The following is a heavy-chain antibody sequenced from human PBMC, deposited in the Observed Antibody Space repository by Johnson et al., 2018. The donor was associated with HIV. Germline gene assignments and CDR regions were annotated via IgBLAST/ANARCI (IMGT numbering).Heavy chain of an antibody. Sequence: QVQLVESGGGVVQPGRSLRLSCVASGFTFSRYAVHWFRQAPGKGLEWVAIITHDGSKKYYADSVKGRFTISRDNSKNTLYLQMNSLETEDTAMYYCAREGTVSYGGAFDIWGQGTMVTVSS. CDR1: GFTFSRYA. D-gene: IGHD4-17*01. J-gene: IGHJ3*02. V-gene: IGHV3-30*04. CDR3: AREGTVSYGGAFDI. CDR2: ITHDGSKK.